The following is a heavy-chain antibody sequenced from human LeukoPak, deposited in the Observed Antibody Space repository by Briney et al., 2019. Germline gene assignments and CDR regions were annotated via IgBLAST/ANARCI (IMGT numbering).Heavy chain of an antibody. V-gene: IGHV4-4*07. Sequence: PSETLSLTCSVSGGSISSHYWSWIRQPAGKGLEWIGRLYTSGGTNYNPSLKSRVTMSVDTSKNQFSLRLSSVTAADTAVYYCARGHCSTSSCYSFDYWGQGTLVTVSS. CDR1: GGSISSHY. D-gene: IGHD2-2*01. CDR3: ARGHCSTSSCYSFDY. J-gene: IGHJ4*02. CDR2: LYTSGGT.